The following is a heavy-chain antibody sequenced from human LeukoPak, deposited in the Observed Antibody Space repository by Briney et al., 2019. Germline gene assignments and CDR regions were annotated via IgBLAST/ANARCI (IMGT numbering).Heavy chain of an antibody. CDR2: ISSSSSYI. CDR3: AGTSSGYSYGPLDY. D-gene: IGHD5-18*01. Sequence: GGSLRLSCAASGFTFSSYSMNWVRQAPGKGLEWVSSISSSSSYIYYADSGKGRFTISRDNAKNSLYLQMNSLRAEDTAVYYCAGTSSGYSYGPLDYWGQGTLVTVSS. V-gene: IGHV3-21*01. J-gene: IGHJ4*02. CDR1: GFTFSSYS.